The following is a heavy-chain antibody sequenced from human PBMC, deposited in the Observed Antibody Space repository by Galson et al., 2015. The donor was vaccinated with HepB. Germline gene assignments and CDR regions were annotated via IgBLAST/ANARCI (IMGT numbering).Heavy chain of an antibody. CDR2: IYYSGST. V-gene: IGHV4-39*07. CDR1: GGSISSSSYY. Sequence: VSGGSISSSSYYWGWIRQPPGKGLEWIGSIYYSGSTYYNPSLKSRVTISVDTSKNQFSLKLSSVTAADTAVYYCARTKGGKGSSWAYFDYWGQGTLVTVSS. CDR3: ARTKGGKGSSWAYFDY. D-gene: IGHD6-13*01. J-gene: IGHJ4*02.